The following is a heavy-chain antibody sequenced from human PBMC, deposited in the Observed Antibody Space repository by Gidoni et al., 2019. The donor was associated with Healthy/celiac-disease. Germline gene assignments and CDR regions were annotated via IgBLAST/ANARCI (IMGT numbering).Heavy chain of an antibody. J-gene: IGHJ4*02. V-gene: IGHV6-1*01. CDR2: TYYRSKWYN. Sequence: QVQLQQSGPGLVKPSQTLSLTCAISGDSVSSNSAAWNWIRQSPSRGLEWLGRTYYRSKWYNDYAVSVKSRITINPDTSKNQFSLQLNSVTPEDTAVYYCAREPPGYSSGPYGGRDYFDYWGQGTLVTVSS. D-gene: IGHD6-19*01. CDR1: GDSVSSNSAA. CDR3: AREPPGYSSGPYGGRDYFDY.